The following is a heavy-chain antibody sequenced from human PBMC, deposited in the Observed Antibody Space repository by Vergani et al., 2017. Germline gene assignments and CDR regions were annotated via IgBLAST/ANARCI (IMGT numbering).Heavy chain of an antibody. CDR2: IYYSGST. J-gene: IGHJ6*02. Sequence: QVQLQQWGAGLLKPSETLSLTCAVYGGSFSGYYWSWIRQPPGKGLEWIGYIYYSGSTYYNPSLKSRVTISVDTSKNQFSLKLSSVTAADTAVYYCAKDHGYYDFWSGLNQDYYYYGMDVWGQGTTVTVSS. CDR3: AKDHGYYDFWSGLNQDYYYYGMDV. CDR1: GGSFSGYY. D-gene: IGHD3-3*01. V-gene: IGHV4-34*01.